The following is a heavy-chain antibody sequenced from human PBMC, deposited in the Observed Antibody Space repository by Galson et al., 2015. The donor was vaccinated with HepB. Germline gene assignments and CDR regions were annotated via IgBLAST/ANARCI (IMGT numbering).Heavy chain of an antibody. Sequence: ALVKPTQTLTLTCTFSGFSLSTSGMCVSWIRQPPGKALEWLARIDWDDDKYYSTSLKTRLTISKDTSKNQVVLTMTNMDPVDTATYYCARIIVVAEVGYYYGMDVWGQGTTVTVSS. J-gene: IGHJ6*02. CDR1: GFSLSTSGMC. CDR2: IDWDDDK. CDR3: ARIIVVAEVGYYYGMDV. D-gene: IGHD2-21*01. V-gene: IGHV2-70*11.